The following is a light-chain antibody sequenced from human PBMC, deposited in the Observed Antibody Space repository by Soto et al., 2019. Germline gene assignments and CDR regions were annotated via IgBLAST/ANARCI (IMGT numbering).Light chain of an antibody. CDR3: QHRSNWPLT. Sequence: EIVLTQSPVILSLSPRERATLSCRASQSVSSYLAWYQQKPGQVPRLLIYDASNRATGIPARFSGSGSGTDFTLTISSLEPEDFAVYYCQHRSNWPLTFGGGTKVEIK. V-gene: IGKV3-11*01. CDR2: DAS. CDR1: QSVSSY. J-gene: IGKJ4*01.